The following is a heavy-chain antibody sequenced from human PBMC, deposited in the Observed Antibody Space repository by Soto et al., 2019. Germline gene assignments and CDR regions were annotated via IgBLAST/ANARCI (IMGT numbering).Heavy chain of an antibody. Sequence: SETLSLTCTVSGGSISSGGYYWSWIRQHPGKGLEWIGYIYYSGSTYYNPSLKSRVTISVDTSKNQFSLKLSSVTAADTAVYYCARVYCGGDCYIFDYWGQGTLVTVSS. CDR1: GGSISSGGYY. V-gene: IGHV4-31*03. J-gene: IGHJ4*02. CDR3: ARVYCGGDCYIFDY. D-gene: IGHD2-21*02. CDR2: IYYSGST.